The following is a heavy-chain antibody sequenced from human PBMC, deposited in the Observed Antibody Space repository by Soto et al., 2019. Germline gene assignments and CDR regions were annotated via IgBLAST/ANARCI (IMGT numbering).Heavy chain of an antibody. D-gene: IGHD6-19*01. Sequence: EVQLVESGGGLVQPGGSLRLSCAASGFTFSSYWMSWVRQAPGKGLEWVANIKQDGSEKYYVDSVKGRFTISRDNAKNSLYLQMNSLRVEDTAVYYCARDRSNLGVAGILGWGQGTLVTVSS. CDR3: ARDRSNLGVAGILG. J-gene: IGHJ4*02. CDR1: GFTFSSYW. CDR2: IKQDGSEK. V-gene: IGHV3-7*01.